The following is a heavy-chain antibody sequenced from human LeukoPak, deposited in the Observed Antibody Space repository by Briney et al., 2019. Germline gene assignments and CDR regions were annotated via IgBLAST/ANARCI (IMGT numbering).Heavy chain of an antibody. CDR1: GGSFSGYY. D-gene: IGHD4-17*01. Sequence: SETLSLTCVVYGGSFSGYYWSWIRQPPGKGLEWIGEINHSGSTNYNPSLKSRVTISVDTSKNQFSLKLSSVTAADTAVYYCARHSTTADYYYYYYMDVWGKGTTVTISS. CDR3: ARHSTTADYYYYYYMDV. V-gene: IGHV4-34*01. J-gene: IGHJ6*03. CDR2: INHSGST.